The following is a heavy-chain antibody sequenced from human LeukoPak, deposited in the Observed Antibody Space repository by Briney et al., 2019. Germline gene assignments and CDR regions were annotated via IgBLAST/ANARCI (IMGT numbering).Heavy chain of an antibody. CDR2: INHSGST. D-gene: IGHD3-9*01. CDR1: GGSFSGYY. V-gene: IGHV4-34*01. Sequence: SETLSLTCAVYGGSFSGYYWSWIRQPPGKGLEWIGEINHSGSTNYNPSLKSRVTISVDTSKSQFSLKLSSVTAADTAVYYCASSLRYFDWLLRSLTSGGMDVWGQGTTVTVSS. CDR3: ASSLRYFDWLLRSLTSGGMDV. J-gene: IGHJ6*02.